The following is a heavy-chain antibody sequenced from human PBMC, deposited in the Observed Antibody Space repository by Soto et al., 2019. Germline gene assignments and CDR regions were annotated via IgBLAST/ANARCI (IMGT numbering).Heavy chain of an antibody. Sequence: GESLKISCAASGFTFSSYWMSWVRQAPGKGLEWVANIKQDGSEKYYVDSVKGRFTISRDNAKNSLYLQMNSLRAEDTAVYYCARDRYGDYRDYYYYMDVWGKGTTVTVSS. D-gene: IGHD4-17*01. V-gene: IGHV3-7*01. CDR2: IKQDGSEK. J-gene: IGHJ6*03. CDR1: GFTFSSYW. CDR3: ARDRYGDYRDYYYYMDV.